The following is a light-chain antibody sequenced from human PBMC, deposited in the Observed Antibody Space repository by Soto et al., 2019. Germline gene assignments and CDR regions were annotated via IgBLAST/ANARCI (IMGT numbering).Light chain of an antibody. CDR3: SSWDDSLNGYV. J-gene: IGLJ1*01. CDR2: YNN. CDR1: GSNIGSNT. Sequence: QSVLTQSPSASGTPGQRVTISCSGSGSNIGSNTVSWFLQLPGTAPKLLIYYNNQRPSGVPDRFSGSKSGTSASLAISGLQSEDEADFYCSSWDDSLNGYVFGTGTKLTVL. V-gene: IGLV1-44*01.